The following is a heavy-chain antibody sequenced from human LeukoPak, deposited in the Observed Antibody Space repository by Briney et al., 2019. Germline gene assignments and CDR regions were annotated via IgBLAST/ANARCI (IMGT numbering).Heavy chain of an antibody. D-gene: IGHD3-22*01. V-gene: IGHV3-21*01. CDR3: ARGAPIVVVTDFDY. J-gene: IGHJ4*02. CDR2: ISSSSSYI. Sequence: PGGSLRLSCAASGFTFSSYSMNWVRQAPGKGLEWVSSISSSSSYIYYADSVKGRFTISRDNAKNSLYLQMNSLRAEDMAVYYCARGAPIVVVTDFDYWGQGTLVTVSS. CDR1: GFTFSSYS.